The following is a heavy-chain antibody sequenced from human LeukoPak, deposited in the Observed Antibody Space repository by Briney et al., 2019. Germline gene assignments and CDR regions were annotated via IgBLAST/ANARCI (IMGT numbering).Heavy chain of an antibody. CDR1: RFTFSSYW. Sequence: GGSLRLSCVASRFTFSSYWMHWVRQAPGKGLVWVSRINSDGTSTNYADSVKGRFTISRDNAKNTLYLQMNSLRAEDTAVFYCASPYQLPNHDAFHIWGQGTFVTVSS. J-gene: IGHJ3*02. CDR3: ASPYQLPNHDAFHI. D-gene: IGHD2-2*01. CDR2: INSDGTST. V-gene: IGHV3-74*01.